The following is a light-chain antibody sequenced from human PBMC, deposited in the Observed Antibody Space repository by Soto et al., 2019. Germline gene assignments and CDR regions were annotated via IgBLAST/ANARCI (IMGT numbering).Light chain of an antibody. J-gene: IGKJ1*01. CDR1: QSVSSK. V-gene: IGKV3-15*01. Sequence: EIRLTRSPANLTVSPGERATLSCRASQSVSSKLAWYQQTPGQAPRLHIPGASTRATGIPSRFSGSGSGTEFTLTILSLQSEDFAVCHCQQDSYLWAFGQGTIVDI. CDR2: GAS. CDR3: QQDSYLWA.